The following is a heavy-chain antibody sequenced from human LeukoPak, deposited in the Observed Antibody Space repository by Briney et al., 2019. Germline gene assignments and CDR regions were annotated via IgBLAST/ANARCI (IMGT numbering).Heavy chain of an antibody. CDR1: GGSISSYY. CDR2: IYYSGST. D-gene: IGHD4-17*01. V-gene: IGHV4-59*01. Sequence: SETLSLTRTVSGGSISSYYWSWIRQPPGKGLEWIGYIYYSGSTNYNPSLKSRVTISVDTSKNQFSLKLSSVTAADTAVYYCARGGDYDYYYYYYMDVWGKGTTVTISS. J-gene: IGHJ6*03. CDR3: ARGGDYDYYYYYYMDV.